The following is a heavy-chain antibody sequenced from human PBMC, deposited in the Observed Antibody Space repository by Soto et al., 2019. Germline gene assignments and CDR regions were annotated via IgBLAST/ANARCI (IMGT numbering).Heavy chain of an antibody. J-gene: IGHJ4*02. Sequence: LSLTCTVSGGSISSYYWSWIRQPPGKGLEWIGYVYYSGSTNYNPSLKSRVTISVDASKNQFSLKLSSVTAADTAVYYCARVGDTSGYFFYFDYWGLGTLVTVSS. CDR3: ARVGDTSGYFFYFDY. CDR2: VYYSGST. CDR1: GGSISSYY. D-gene: IGHD3-22*01. V-gene: IGHV4-59*01.